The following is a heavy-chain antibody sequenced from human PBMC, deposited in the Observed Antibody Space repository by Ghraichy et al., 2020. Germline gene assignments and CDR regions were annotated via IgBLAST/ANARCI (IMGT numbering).Heavy chain of an antibody. CDR1: GFTFSSYW. V-gene: IGHV3-7*01. CDR3: ARPTYYYDSSGYAGGAFDI. CDR2: IKQDGSEK. D-gene: IGHD3-22*01. Sequence: GGSLRLSCAASGFTFSSYWMSWVRQAPGKGLEWVANIKQDGSEKYYVDSVKGRFTISRDNAKNSLYLQMNSLRAEDTAVYYCARPTYYYDSSGYAGGAFDIWGQGTMVTVSS. J-gene: IGHJ3*02.